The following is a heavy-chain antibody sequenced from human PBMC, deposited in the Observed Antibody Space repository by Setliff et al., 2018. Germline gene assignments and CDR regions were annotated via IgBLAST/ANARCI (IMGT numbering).Heavy chain of an antibody. J-gene: IGHJ5*02. CDR3: ARGSTGAYDP. CDR2: IKYDGTT. Sequence: KPSETLSLTCTVSSGSIINYYWSWIRQPPGRPLGWIGYIKYDGTTDYNPSLDSRVTMSVDTSKNQLSLRVTSVTAADTAVYYCARGSTGAYDPWGQGTLVTVSS. D-gene: IGHD7-27*01. V-gene: IGHV4-59*01. CDR1: SGSIINYY.